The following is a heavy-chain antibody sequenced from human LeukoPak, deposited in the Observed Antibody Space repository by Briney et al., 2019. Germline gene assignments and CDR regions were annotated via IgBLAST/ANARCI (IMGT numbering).Heavy chain of an antibody. V-gene: IGHV1-2*02. D-gene: IGHD6-13*01. CDR3: ARGRVSSWAANWFDP. J-gene: IGHJ5*02. CDR2: INPNSGGT. CDR1: GYTFTGYY. Sequence: ASVKVSCTASGYTFTGYYMHWVRQAPGQGLEWMGWINPNSGGTNYAQKFQGRVTISVDTSKNQFSLKLSSVTAAGTAVYYCARGRVSSWAANWFDPWGQGTLVTVSS.